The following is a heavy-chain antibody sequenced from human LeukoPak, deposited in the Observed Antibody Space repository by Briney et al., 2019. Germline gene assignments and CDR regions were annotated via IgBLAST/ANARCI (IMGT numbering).Heavy chain of an antibody. J-gene: IGHJ3*02. D-gene: IGHD2-2*01. CDR3: ARVRRRRVVPAAIGAFDI. Sequence: SETLSLTCTVSGGSISSYYWSWIRQPAGKGLEWIVRIYTSGSTNYNPSLKSRVTMSVDTSKNQFSLKLSSVTAADTAVYYCARVRRRRVVPAAIGAFDIWGQGTMVPVSS. CDR2: IYTSGST. V-gene: IGHV4-4*07. CDR1: GGSISSYY.